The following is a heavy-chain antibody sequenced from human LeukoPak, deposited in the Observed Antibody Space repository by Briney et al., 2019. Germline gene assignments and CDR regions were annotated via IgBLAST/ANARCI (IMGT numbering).Heavy chain of an antibody. V-gene: IGHV4-39*01. D-gene: IGHD3-22*01. Sequence: SETQSLTCTVSGGSISSSSYYWGWIRQPPGKGLEWTGSIYYSGSTYYNPSLKSRVTISVDTSKNQFSLKLSSVTAADTAVYYCARRRGYYYDSSGYSLYFDHWGQGTLVTVSS. CDR2: IYYSGST. CDR3: ARRRGYYYDSSGYSLYFDH. J-gene: IGHJ4*02. CDR1: GGSISSSSYY.